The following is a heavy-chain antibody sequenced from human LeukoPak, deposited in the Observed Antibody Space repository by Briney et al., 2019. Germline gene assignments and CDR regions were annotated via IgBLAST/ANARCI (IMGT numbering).Heavy chain of an antibody. CDR1: GGSISNINYY. CDR2: IYYSGST. D-gene: IGHD3-10*01. J-gene: IGHJ4*02. CDR3: ARERYGSGSYWSPTTIKYFDY. V-gene: IGHV4-39*07. Sequence: PSETLSLTCTVSGGSISNINYYWGWIRQPPGKGLEWIGCIYYSGSTYYNPSLKSRVTISVDTSKNQFSLKLSSVTAADTAVYYCARERYGSGSYWSPTTIKYFDYWGQGTLVTVSS.